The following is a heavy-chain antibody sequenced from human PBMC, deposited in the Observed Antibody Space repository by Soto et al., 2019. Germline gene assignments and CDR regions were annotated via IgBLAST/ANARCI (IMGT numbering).Heavy chain of an antibody. Sequence: PAGSLSLSCAPSGYPSSSYSMILVRQAPGKGLEWVSAISGSGGSTYYADSVKGRFTISRDNSKNTLYLQMNSLRAEDTAVYYCAKDSSGYSDYWGQGTLVTVSS. D-gene: IGHD3-22*01. V-gene: IGHV3-23*01. CDR1: GYPSSSYS. CDR3: AKDSSGYSDY. CDR2: ISGSGGST. J-gene: IGHJ4*02.